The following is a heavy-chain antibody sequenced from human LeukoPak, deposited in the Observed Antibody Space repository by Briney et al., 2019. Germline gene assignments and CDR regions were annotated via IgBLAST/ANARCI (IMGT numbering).Heavy chain of an antibody. J-gene: IGHJ6*02. D-gene: IGHD2-15*01. CDR3: ARRFVEAVVVVAAAPRHYYGMDV. Sequence: GGSLRLSCAATGFTFSSYGMHWVRQAPGKGLEWVAVISYDGSNKYYAESVKGRFTISRDNSKNTLYLQMNSLRAEDTAVYYCARRFVEAVVVVAAAPRHYYGMDVWGQGTTVTVSS. V-gene: IGHV3-30*03. CDR1: GFTFSSYG. CDR2: ISYDGSNK.